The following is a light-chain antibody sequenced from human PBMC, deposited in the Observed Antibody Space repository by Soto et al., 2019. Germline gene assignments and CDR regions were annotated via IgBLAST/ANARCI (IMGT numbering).Light chain of an antibody. J-gene: IGLJ1*01. CDR1: STDVGAYNY. CDR3: SSYAGSNSFV. CDR2: EVT. Sequence: LTQPPCASGSPGQSVTISCTGTSTDVGAYNYVSWYQQRPGKAPKLMIFEVTKRPSGVPDRFSGSKSGNTASLTVSGVQADDEADYYCSSYAGSNSFVFGTGTKVTVL. V-gene: IGLV2-8*01.